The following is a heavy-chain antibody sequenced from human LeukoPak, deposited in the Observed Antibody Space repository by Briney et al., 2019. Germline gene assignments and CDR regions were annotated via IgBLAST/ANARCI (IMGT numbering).Heavy chain of an antibody. CDR1: GGSISSSSYY. CDR2: IYYSGST. D-gene: IGHD1-26*01. J-gene: IGHJ4*02. CDR3: ARLGVGATPFDY. V-gene: IGHV4-39*01. Sequence: PSETLSLTCTVSGGSISSSSYYWGWIRQPPGKGLEWIGSIYYSGSTYYNPSLKSRVTISVDTSKNQFSLKLSSVTAADTAVYYCARLGVGATPFDYWGQGTLVTVSS.